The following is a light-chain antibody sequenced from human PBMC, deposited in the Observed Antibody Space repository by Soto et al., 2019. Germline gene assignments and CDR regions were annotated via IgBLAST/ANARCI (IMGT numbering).Light chain of an antibody. Sequence: QSVLTQPASVSGSPGQSITISCTGSGRDIGAYNYVSWYQQHPGKAPKLLIYGVKNRPSGVSYRFSASKSAFTASLTISGLQAEDEAHYYRSSYTTSYFYVFGPGTKVTVL. CDR3: SSYTTSYFYV. J-gene: IGLJ1*01. V-gene: IGLV2-14*01. CDR2: GVK. CDR1: GRDIGAYNY.